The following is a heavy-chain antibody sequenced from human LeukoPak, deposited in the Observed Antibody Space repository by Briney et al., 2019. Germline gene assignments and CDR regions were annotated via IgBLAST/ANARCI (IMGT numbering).Heavy chain of an antibody. V-gene: IGHV1-69*13. D-gene: IGHD5-18*01. CDR3: ARAVDTAMVGPFDY. J-gene: IGHJ4*02. CDR1: GGTFSSYA. CDR2: IIPIFGTA. Sequence: ASVKVSFKASGGTFSSYAISWVRQAPGQGLEWMGGIIPIFGTANYAQKFQGRVTITADESTSTAYMELSSLRSEDTAVCYCARAVDTAMVGPFDYWGQGTLVTVSS.